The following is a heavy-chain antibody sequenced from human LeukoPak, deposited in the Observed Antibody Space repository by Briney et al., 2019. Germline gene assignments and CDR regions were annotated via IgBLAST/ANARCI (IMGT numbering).Heavy chain of an antibody. D-gene: IGHD6-19*01. V-gene: IGHV3-9*01. CDR3: AREGIAVAGPFDY. CDR2: ISWNSGSI. CDR1: GFTFDDYA. J-gene: IGHJ4*02. Sequence: QPGRSLRLSCAASGFTFDDYAMHWVRQAPGKGLEWVSGISWNSGSIGYADSVKGRFTISRDNAKNSLYLQMNSLRAEDTAVYYCAREGIAVAGPFDYWGQGTLVTVSS.